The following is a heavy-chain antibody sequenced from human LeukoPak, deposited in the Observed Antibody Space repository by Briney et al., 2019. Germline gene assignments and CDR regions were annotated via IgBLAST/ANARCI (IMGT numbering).Heavy chain of an antibody. CDR1: GGTFSSYA. D-gene: IGHD2-2*01. CDR3: ARGYCSSTSCWSYYYYYYYGMDV. CDR2: IIPIFGTA. J-gene: IGHJ6*02. Sequence: GASVKVSCKASGGTFSSYAISWVRQAPGQGLEWMGGIIPIFGTANYAQKFQGRVTITADESTSTAYMELSSLRSEDTAVYYCARGYCSSTSCWSYYYYYYYGMDVWGQGTTVTVSS. V-gene: IGHV1-69*13.